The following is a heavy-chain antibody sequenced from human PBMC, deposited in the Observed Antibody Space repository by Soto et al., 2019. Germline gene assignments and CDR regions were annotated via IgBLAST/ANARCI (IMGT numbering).Heavy chain of an antibody. V-gene: IGHV5-10-1*01. J-gene: IGHJ6*02. Sequence: GESLKISCKGSGYSFTSYWISWVRQMLGKGLEWMGRIDPSDSYTNYSPSFQGHVTISADKSISTAYLQWSSLKASDTAMYYCARRDIAAAGPYGMDVWGQGTTVTVSS. D-gene: IGHD6-13*01. CDR1: GYSFTSYW. CDR3: ARRDIAAAGPYGMDV. CDR2: IDPSDSYT.